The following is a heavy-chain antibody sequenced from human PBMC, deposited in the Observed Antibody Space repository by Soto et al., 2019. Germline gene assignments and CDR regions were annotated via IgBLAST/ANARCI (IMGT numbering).Heavy chain of an antibody. Sequence: QVQLQPWGAGLLKPSATLSLTCAGYGGSFSGYYCSWIRQSPGKGLEWIGEVSHSGGTTYNPSLKSRATMSGDTSKNQFSLRLSSVTDADTAVDYCARGGYNINWYFDNWGQGTLVTVSS. J-gene: IGHJ4*02. CDR3: ARGGYNINWYFDN. CDR2: VSHSGGT. D-gene: IGHD6-13*01. V-gene: IGHV4-34*01. CDR1: GGSFSGYY.